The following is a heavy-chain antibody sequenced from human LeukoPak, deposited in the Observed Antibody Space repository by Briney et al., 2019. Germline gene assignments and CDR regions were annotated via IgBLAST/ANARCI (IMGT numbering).Heavy chain of an antibody. CDR1: GGSISSSSYY. D-gene: IGHD3-22*01. J-gene: IGHJ4*02. CDR2: IYYSGST. V-gene: IGHV4-39*01. CDR3: ARQGVITGVLDY. Sequence: SETLSLTCTVSGGSISSSSYYWGWIRQPPGKGLEWIGSIYYSGSTYYNPSLKSRVTISVDTSKNQFSLKLSSVTAADTAVYYCARQGVITGVLDYWGQGTLVTVSS.